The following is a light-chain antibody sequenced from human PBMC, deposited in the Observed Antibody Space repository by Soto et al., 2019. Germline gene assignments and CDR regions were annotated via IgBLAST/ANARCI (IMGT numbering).Light chain of an antibody. CDR1: QSVSSR. Sequence: EIVMTHSPATLSVSPWEIVTLSCRASQSVSSRLAWYQQKPGQSPRLLIYGASTRATGIPARFSGSGSGTEFTLTISSLQSEDFAVYYCQQRSNWPGTFGQGTKVDIK. CDR2: GAS. V-gene: IGKV3-15*01. CDR3: QQRSNWPGT. J-gene: IGKJ1*01.